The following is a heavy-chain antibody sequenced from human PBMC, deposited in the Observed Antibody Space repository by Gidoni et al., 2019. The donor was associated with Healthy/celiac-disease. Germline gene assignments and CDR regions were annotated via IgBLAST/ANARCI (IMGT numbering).Heavy chain of an antibody. CDR1: GFTFRSYE. CDR2: ISSSGSTI. J-gene: IGHJ5*02. CDR3: ARDWEAAAGFDP. V-gene: IGHV3-48*03. Sequence: EVQLVASGGGLVQPGGSLGPSWAASGFTFRSYEMNGVRQAPGKGLEWVSYISSSGSTIYYADSVKGRFTISRDNAKNSLYLQMNSLRAEDTAVYYCARDWEAAAGFDPWGQGTLVTVSS. D-gene: IGHD6-13*01.